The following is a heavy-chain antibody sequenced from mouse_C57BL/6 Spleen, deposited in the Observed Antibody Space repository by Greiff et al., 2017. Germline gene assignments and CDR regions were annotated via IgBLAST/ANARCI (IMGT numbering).Heavy chain of an antibody. V-gene: IGHV1-9*01. CDR3: ARRGGGDYFGY. J-gene: IGHJ2*01. Sequence: QVQLQQSGAELMKPGASVKLSCKATGYTFTGYWIEWVKQRPGHGLEWIGEILPGSGSTNYNEKFKGKATFTADTSSNPAYMQLRSLTTEDSAIYYCARRGGGDYFGYWGQGTTLTVSS. D-gene: IGHD1-1*02. CDR2: ILPGSGST. CDR1: GYTFTGYW.